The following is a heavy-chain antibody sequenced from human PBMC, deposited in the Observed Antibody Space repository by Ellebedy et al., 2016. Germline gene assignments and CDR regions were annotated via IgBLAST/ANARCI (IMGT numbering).Heavy chain of an antibody. CDR2: INHSGST. D-gene: IGHD3-10*01. V-gene: IGHV4-34*01. J-gene: IGHJ3*02. CDR1: GGSFSGYY. CDR3: ARLLDYGSGIVAFDI. Sequence: SETLSLXXAVYGGSFSGYYWSWIRQPPGKGLEWIGEINHSGSTNYNPSLKSRVTISVDTSKNQFSLKLSSVTAADTAVYYCARLLDYGSGIVAFDIWGQGTMVTVSS.